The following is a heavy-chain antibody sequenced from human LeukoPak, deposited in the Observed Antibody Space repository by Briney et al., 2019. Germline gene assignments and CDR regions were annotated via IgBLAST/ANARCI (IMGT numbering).Heavy chain of an antibody. Sequence: GGSLRLYCAASGFTFSNYAMHWVRQAPGKGLEWVAFIRYDGSNKYYADSVKGRFTISRDNSKNTLYLQMNSLRAEDAAVYYCARDGELLPWANYYYYYYMDVWGKGTTVTVSS. J-gene: IGHJ6*03. CDR1: GFTFSNYA. CDR2: IRYDGSNK. V-gene: IGHV3-30*02. D-gene: IGHD1-26*01. CDR3: ARDGELLPWANYYYYYYMDV.